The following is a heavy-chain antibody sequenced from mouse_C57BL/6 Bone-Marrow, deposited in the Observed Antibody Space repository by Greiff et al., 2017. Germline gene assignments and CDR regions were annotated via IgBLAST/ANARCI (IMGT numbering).Heavy chain of an antibody. CDR3: ARRGTTVVAVDY. CDR1: GFTFSDYY. Sequence: EVLLVESGGGLVQPGGSLKLSCAASGFTFSDYYMHWVRQTPEKRLEWVAYISNGSGSTYYTDTVKGQFTITRDNAKNTLYLQLHRLKSEDTAMYYCARRGTTVVAVDYWGQGTSVTVSS. V-gene: IGHV5-12*01. CDR2: ISNGSGST. J-gene: IGHJ4*01. D-gene: IGHD1-1*01.